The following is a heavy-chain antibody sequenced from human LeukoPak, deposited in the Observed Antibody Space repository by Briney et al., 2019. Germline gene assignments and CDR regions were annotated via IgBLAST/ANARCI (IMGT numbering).Heavy chain of an antibody. CDR1: GYTFTGYY. V-gene: IGHV1-2*02. CDR3: ARVRGRVVVVPAAPSDY. CDR2: INPNSGGT. J-gene: IGHJ4*02. Sequence: ASVKVSCKASGYTFTGYYMHWVRQAPGQGLEWMGWINPNSGGTNYAQKFQGRVTMTRDTSISTAYMELSRLRSDDTAVYYCARVRGRVVVVPAAPSDYWGQGTLVTVSS. D-gene: IGHD2-2*01.